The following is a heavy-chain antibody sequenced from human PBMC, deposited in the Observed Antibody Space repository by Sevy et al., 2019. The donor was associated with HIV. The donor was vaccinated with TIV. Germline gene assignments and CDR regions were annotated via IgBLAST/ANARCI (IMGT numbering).Heavy chain of an antibody. D-gene: IGHD5-12*01. J-gene: IGHJ5*02. CDR2: VYHTGST. CDR3: ARAPPVRSGDDSPNWLDP. CDR1: GGSISVYY. V-gene: IGHV4-59*01. Sequence: SETLSLTCTVSGGSISVYYWSWIRQPPGKELEYIGYVYHTGSTNYNPSLKSRVTITVDTSNNQFSLKLTSVTAADTAVYYCARAPPVRSGDDSPNWLDPWGQGTLVTVSS.